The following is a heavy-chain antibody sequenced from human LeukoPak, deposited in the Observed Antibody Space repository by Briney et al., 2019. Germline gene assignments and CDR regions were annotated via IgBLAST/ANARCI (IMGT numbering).Heavy chain of an antibody. CDR3: ARESEGDFWSWLEGDTHYYYYMDV. Sequence: GGSLRLSCAASGFTFRSYWMHWVRQAPGKGLVWVSRINIDGSSGSYADSVEGRFTISRDNAKNTVYLQMNSLRAEDTAVYYCARESEGDFWSWLEGDTHYYYYMDVWGKGTTVTVSS. J-gene: IGHJ6*03. D-gene: IGHD3-3*01. CDR2: INIDGSSG. CDR1: GFTFRSYW. V-gene: IGHV3-74*01.